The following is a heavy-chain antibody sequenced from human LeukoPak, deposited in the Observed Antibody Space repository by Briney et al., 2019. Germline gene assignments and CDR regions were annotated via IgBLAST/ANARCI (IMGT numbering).Heavy chain of an antibody. J-gene: IGHJ6*03. CDR3: ARRSLXYCSSTSCQGSNYYYYMDV. D-gene: IGHD2-2*01. V-gene: IGHV4-38-2*01. CDR1: GYSISSGYY. CDR2: IYHSGST. Sequence: PSETLSLTCAVSGYSISSGYYWGWIRQPPGKGLEWIGSIYHSGSTYYNPSLKSRVTISVDTSKNQFSLKLSSVTAADTAVYYCARRSLXYCSSTSCQGSNYYYYMDVWGXXTTVT.